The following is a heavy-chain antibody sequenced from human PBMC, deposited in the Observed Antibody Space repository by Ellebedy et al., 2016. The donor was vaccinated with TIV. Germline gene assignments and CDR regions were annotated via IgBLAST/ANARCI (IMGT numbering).Heavy chain of an antibody. CDR1: GGSISRYY. V-gene: IGHV4-59*01. Sequence: SETLSLTCIVSGGSISRYYWSWIRQPPGRGLEWIGNIYYTGTTNYNPSLQSRVTISLDTSKNQFSLMLTAVTAADTAVYYCARRGGVSFGERPIDYWGQGTLVTVSS. CDR2: IYYTGTT. CDR3: ARRGGVSFGERPIDY. J-gene: IGHJ4*02. D-gene: IGHD3-10*01.